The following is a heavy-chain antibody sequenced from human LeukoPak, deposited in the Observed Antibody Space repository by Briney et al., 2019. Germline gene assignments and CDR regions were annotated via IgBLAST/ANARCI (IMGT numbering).Heavy chain of an antibody. CDR3: AKDPRHYDRGAYYSHNYYPMDV. V-gene: IGHV3-30*02. D-gene: IGHD3-22*01. J-gene: IGHJ6*03. CDR1: GFTFSSYA. Sequence: PGGSLRLSCAASGFTFSSYAMSWVRQAPGKGLEWVAFIRYDGGNEYYADSVKGRFTISRDNSKNTLYLQMNSLRAEDTAVYYCAKDPRHYDRGAYYSHNYYPMDVWGKGTTVTISS. CDR2: IRYDGGNE.